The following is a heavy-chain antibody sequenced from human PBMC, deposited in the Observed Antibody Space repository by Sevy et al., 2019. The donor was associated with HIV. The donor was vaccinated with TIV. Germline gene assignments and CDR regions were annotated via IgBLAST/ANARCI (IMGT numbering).Heavy chain of an antibody. Sequence: SETLSLTCTVSGGSISSYYWSWIRQPPGKGLEWIGYIYYSGSTNYNPSLKSRVTISVDTSKNQFSLKLSSVTAADTAVYYCARTTYDLWSGYRTGEYYFDYWGQGTLVTVSS. V-gene: IGHV4-59*12. J-gene: IGHJ4*02. CDR2: IYYSGST. CDR1: GGSISSYY. D-gene: IGHD3-3*01. CDR3: ARTTYDLWSGYRTGEYYFDY.